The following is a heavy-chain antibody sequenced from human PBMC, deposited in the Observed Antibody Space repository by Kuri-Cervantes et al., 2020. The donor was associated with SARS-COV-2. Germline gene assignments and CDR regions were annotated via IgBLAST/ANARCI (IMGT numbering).Heavy chain of an antibody. J-gene: IGHJ4*02. CDR2: ISYDGSNK. V-gene: IGHV3-30-3*01. D-gene: IGHD3-3*01. CDR1: GFTFSSYA. CDR3: AKEPTIFGVVIIGYFDY. Sequence: GGSLRLSCAASGFTFSSYAMHWVRQAPGKGLEWVAVISYDGSNKYYADSVKGRFTISRDNSKNTLYLQMNSLRAEDTAVYYCAKEPTIFGVVIIGYFDYWGQGTLVTVSS.